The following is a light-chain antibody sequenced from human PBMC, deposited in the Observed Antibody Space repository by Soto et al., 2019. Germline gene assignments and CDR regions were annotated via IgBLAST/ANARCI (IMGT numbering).Light chain of an antibody. V-gene: IGLV8-61*01. J-gene: IGLJ3*02. CDR3: VLYMGSGISV. CDR1: SGSFSTSYH. Sequence: QAVVTQEPSFSVSPGATVTLTCGLSSGSFSTSYHPSWYQQTPGQAPRTLIYSTNTRSSGVPDRFSGSILGNKAALTITGAQADDESDYYCVLYMGSGISVFGGGTKLTVL. CDR2: STN.